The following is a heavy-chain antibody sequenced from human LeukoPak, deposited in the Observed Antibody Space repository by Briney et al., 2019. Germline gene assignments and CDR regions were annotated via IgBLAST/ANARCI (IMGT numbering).Heavy chain of an antibody. D-gene: IGHD6-19*01. CDR1: GFTFSNYA. CDR2: ISGSGDST. Sequence: GGSLRLSCAASGFTFSNYAMRWVRQAPGKGLEWVSGISGSGDSTYYADSVKGRFTIPRDNSKNTLYLQMNSLRAEDTAVYYCARRSGIAVAGAFDYWGQGTLVTVSS. J-gene: IGHJ4*02. CDR3: ARRSGIAVAGAFDY. V-gene: IGHV3-23*01.